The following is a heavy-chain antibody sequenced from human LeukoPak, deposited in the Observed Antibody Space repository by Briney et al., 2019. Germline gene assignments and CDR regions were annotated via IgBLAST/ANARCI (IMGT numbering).Heavy chain of an antibody. V-gene: IGHV3-7*01. CDR2: IKQDGSEK. Sequence: GGSLRLSCAASGFTVSSNYMSWVRQAPGKGLEWVANIKQDGSEKYYVDSVKGRFTISRDNAKNSLYLQMNSLRDEDTAVYYCVRVSCTNGVCYGFDYWGQGTLVTVSS. J-gene: IGHJ4*02. CDR1: GFTVSSNY. D-gene: IGHD2-8*01. CDR3: VRVSCTNGVCYGFDY.